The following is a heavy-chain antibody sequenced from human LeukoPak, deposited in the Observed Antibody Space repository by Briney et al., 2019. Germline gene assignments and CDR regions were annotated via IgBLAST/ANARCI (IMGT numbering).Heavy chain of an antibody. D-gene: IGHD1-1*01. CDR2: ISGSGGTA. CDR3: ARDSGFDC. J-gene: IGHJ4*02. Sequence: GGSLRLSCAASGFTFSIYAMSWVRQAPGKGLEWVSAISGSGGTAYYADSVKGRFTISRDNSKNTLYLQMNSLRAEDTAVYYCARDSGFDCWGQGTLVTVSS. CDR1: GFTFSIYA. V-gene: IGHV3-23*01.